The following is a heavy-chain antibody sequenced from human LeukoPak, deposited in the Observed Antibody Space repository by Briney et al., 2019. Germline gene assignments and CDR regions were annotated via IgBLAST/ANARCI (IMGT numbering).Heavy chain of an antibody. CDR2: IYYSGST. CDR3: ARAGSRFSSSTSWYAFDI. V-gene: IGHV4-59*01. CDR1: GGSISSYY. D-gene: IGHD2-2*01. J-gene: IGHJ3*02. Sequence: SETLSLTCTVSGGSISSYYWSWIRQPPGKGLEWIGYIYYSGSTNYNPSLKSRVTISVDTSKNQFSLKLSSVTAADTAVYYCARAGSRFSSSTSWYAFDIWGQGTMVTVSS.